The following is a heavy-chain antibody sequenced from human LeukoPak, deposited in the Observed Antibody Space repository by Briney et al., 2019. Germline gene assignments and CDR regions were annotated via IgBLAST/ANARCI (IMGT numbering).Heavy chain of an antibody. CDR1: GCTFSDHY. V-gene: IGHV3-72*01. D-gene: IGHD1-26*01. Sequence: GGSLTLTCPASGCTFSDHYMDWVRQAPGKGLDWVGRIRYKANSYNKEYAACEKGRFTISRDDSKNTLYLEMNSLKCEDTAVYYCARGWDCRSYNLGYFDYWGQGTLVSVSS. CDR3: ARGWDCRSYNLGYFDY. J-gene: IGHJ4*02. CDR2: IRYKANSYNK.